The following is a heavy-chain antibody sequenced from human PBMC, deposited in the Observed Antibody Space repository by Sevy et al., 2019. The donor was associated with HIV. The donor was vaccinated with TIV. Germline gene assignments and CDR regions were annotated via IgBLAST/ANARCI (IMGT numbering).Heavy chain of an antibody. CDR2: IWYDGSNK. J-gene: IGHJ6*02. V-gene: IGHV3-33*01. Sequence: GGSLRLFCAGSGFTFSNYGMHWVRQAPGKGLEWVAIIWYDGSNKYYTESVKGRFTISRDNSKNMLYLQMNGLRAEDTAVYYCARDKLQTTGSLGDYYYGLDVWGQGTRVTVSS. CDR3: ARDKLQTTGSLGDYYYGLDV. CDR1: GFTFSNYG. D-gene: IGHD3-16*01.